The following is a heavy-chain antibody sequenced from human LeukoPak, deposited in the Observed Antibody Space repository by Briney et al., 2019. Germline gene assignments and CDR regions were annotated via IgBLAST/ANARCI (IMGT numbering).Heavy chain of an antibody. V-gene: IGHV3-11*04. Sequence: GGSLRLSCAASGFTFSDYYMSWVRQAPGKGLEWVSYTRCSGSTIYYANSAKSRCTISKDHGKNSLYLQMKSLRAEDRVVYYGARVDWSSMSCCEFYYWGQGALFSVSS. J-gene: IGHJ4*02. D-gene: IGHD2-2*01. CDR2: TRCSGSTI. CDR1: GFTFSDYY. CDR3: ARVDWSSMSCCEFYY.